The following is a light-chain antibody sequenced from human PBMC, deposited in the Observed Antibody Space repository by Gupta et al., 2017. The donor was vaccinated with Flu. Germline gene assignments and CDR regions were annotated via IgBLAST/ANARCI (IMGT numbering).Light chain of an antibody. CDR2: EGS. Sequence: QSALTPTASVSGPPGPSFTISRTRIGSHVGNYNFVSWYQQHPGKSRKLLIYEGSNRTSGVANRFSVSKSGNTASLTISGLQVEDEADYYCCTYASLGSVIFGGGTKLTVL. CDR3: CTYASLGSVI. V-gene: IGLV2-23*01. CDR1: GSHVGNYNF. J-gene: IGLJ2*01.